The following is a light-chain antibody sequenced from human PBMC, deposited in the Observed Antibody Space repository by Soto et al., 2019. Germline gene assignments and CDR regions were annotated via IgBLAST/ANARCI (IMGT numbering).Light chain of an antibody. J-gene: IGKJ1*01. CDR2: AAS. Sequence: IVLTRSPCTLSLSALEIVTLSCMASQSISRNYLAWYQQKPGQAPRLLIFAASSKATGIPDRFSGSGSGTDFTLTISRLEPEDFAVYFCQHYSSSPWTSGQGTKVDIK. CDR1: QSISRNY. CDR3: QHYSSSPWT. V-gene: IGKV3-20*01.